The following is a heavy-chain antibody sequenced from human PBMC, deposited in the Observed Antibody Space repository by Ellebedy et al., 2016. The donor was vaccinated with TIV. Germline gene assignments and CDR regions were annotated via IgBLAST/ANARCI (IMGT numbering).Heavy chain of an antibody. J-gene: IGHJ6*02. Sequence: ASVKVSXKASSYTFTSYGISWVRQAPGKGLEWMGGIDPEDGKTIYAQKFQGRVTMTEDTFTDTAYLELSSLRSEDSAVYYCGTGDWTFLGMDVWGPGTTVTVSS. CDR2: IDPEDGKT. D-gene: IGHD2-21*02. CDR1: SYTFTSYG. V-gene: IGHV1-24*01. CDR3: GTGDWTFLGMDV.